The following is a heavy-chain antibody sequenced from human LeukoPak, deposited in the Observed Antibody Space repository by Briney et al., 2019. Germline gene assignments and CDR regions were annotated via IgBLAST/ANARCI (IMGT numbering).Heavy chain of an antibody. CDR1: GYTFTGYY. V-gene: IGHV1-2*06. Sequence: PSVKLSCKASGYTFTGYYMHWVRQAPGQGLEWMGRINPNSGGTKYAQKFQGRVTMTRDTSISTAYMELSRQRSDDTAVYYCARFPGDSGSYFYPFDYWGQGTLVTVSS. J-gene: IGHJ4*02. CDR2: INPNSGGT. CDR3: ARFPGDSGSYFYPFDY. D-gene: IGHD1-26*01.